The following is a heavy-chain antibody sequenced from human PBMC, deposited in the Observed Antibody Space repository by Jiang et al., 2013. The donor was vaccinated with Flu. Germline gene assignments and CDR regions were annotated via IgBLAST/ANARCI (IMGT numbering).Heavy chain of an antibody. CDR2: ISSSSSYI. V-gene: IGHV3-21*01. CDR1: GFTFSSYS. D-gene: IGHD2-8*01. CDR3: ARGPYGDWYFDL. J-gene: IGHJ2*01. Sequence: VQLVESGGGLVKPGGSLRLSCAASGFTFSSYSMNWVRQAPGKGLEWVSSISSSSSYIYYADSVKGRFTISRDNAKNSLYLQMNSLRAEDTAVYYCARGPYGDWYFDLWGRGTLVTVSS.